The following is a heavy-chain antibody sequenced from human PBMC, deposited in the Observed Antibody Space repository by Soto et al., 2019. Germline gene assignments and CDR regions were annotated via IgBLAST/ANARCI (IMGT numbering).Heavy chain of an antibody. Sequence: EVQLLESGGGLVQPGGSLRLSCAASGFTFSSYAMSWVRQIPGKGLEWVSVISGAGFSTYYADSVRGRFTLSRDNSKNTLYLQMSSLRAEDTAVYYCAKESAPYGDYDYWGQGTLVTVSS. CDR2: ISGAGFST. D-gene: IGHD4-17*01. J-gene: IGHJ4*02. V-gene: IGHV3-23*01. CDR1: GFTFSSYA. CDR3: AKESAPYGDYDY.